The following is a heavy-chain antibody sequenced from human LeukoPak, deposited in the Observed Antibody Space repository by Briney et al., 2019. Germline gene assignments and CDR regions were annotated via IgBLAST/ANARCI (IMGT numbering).Heavy chain of an antibody. CDR2: ITSNGSST. J-gene: IGHJ3*02. CDR3: ARDEESYYAFDI. V-gene: IGHV3-64*01. Sequence: GGSLRLSCAASGFTFGDYAMHWVRQAPGKGLEYVSSITSNGSSTYYANSVKGRFTISRDNSKSTLYLQMGSLRPEDMAVYYCARDEESYYAFDIWGQGTMVTVSS. D-gene: IGHD1-26*01. CDR1: GFTFGDYA.